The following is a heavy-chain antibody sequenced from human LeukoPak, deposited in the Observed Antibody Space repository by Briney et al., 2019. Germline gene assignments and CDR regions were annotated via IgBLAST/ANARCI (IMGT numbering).Heavy chain of an antibody. Sequence: GGSLRLSCAASGLTFNSYAMSWVRQAPGKGLEWVSAIYNGGDTYYADSVKGRFTISRDGSKNTLYLQMNSLRAEDTAVYYCARASSGINFDYWGQGTLVTVSS. CDR2: IYNGGDT. D-gene: IGHD1-14*01. V-gene: IGHV3-66*01. CDR1: GLTFNSYA. CDR3: ARASSGINFDY. J-gene: IGHJ4*02.